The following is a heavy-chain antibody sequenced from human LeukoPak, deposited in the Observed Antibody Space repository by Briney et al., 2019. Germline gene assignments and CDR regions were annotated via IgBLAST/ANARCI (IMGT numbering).Heavy chain of an antibody. CDR3: AREGGLYYYDSSGYYPPRNAFDI. J-gene: IGHJ3*02. CDR1: GFTFSSYD. Sequence: GGSLRLSCAASGFTFSSYDMHWVRQATGKGLEWVSAIGTAGDTYYPGSVKGRFTISRENAKNSLYLQMNSLRAEDTAVYYCAREGGLYYYDSSGYYPPRNAFDIWGQGTMVTVSS. D-gene: IGHD3-22*01. V-gene: IGHV3-13*01. CDR2: IGTAGDT.